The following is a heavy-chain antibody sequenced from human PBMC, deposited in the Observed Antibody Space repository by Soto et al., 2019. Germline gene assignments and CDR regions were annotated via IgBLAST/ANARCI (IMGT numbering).Heavy chain of an antibody. J-gene: IGHJ5*02. Sequence: PSETLSLTCAVYGGSFSGYYWSWIRQPPGQGLEWIGEINHSGSTNYNPSLKSRVTISVDTSKNQFSLKLSSVTAADTAVYYCGRGEMADSSTSAGSWWGPGGQGTLVKVCS. CDR1: GGSFSGYY. CDR3: GRGEMADSSTSAGSWWGP. D-gene: IGHD2-2*01. CDR2: INHSGST. V-gene: IGHV4-34*01.